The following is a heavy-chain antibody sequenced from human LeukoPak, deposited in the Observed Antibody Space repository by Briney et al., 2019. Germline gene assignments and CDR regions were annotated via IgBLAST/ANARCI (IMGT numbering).Heavy chain of an antibody. Sequence: GGSLRLSWAASGFTFSSYAMSWVRQAPGKGLEWVSAISGSGDSTYYGDSVKGRFTISRDNSKNTLYLQMNSLRAEDTAVYYCAKTRPLDSSSWSHGDYWGQGTLVTVSS. CDR1: GFTFSSYA. CDR3: AKTRPLDSSSWSHGDY. CDR2: ISGSGDST. J-gene: IGHJ4*02. D-gene: IGHD6-13*01. V-gene: IGHV3-23*01.